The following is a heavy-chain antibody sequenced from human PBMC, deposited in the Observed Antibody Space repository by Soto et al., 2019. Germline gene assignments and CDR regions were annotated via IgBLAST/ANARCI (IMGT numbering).Heavy chain of an antibody. D-gene: IGHD3-10*01. Sequence: GASVKVSCKASGGTFSSYTISWVRQAPGQGLDCMVMFFPILVIANYAQMFQGRVTIPADISTSTAYMELSSLRSEDTAVYYCASRITMVRGVIFDYWGQGTLVTVSS. CDR1: GGTFSSYT. CDR2: FFPILVIA. V-gene: IGHV1-69*02. J-gene: IGHJ4*02. CDR3: ASRITMVRGVIFDY.